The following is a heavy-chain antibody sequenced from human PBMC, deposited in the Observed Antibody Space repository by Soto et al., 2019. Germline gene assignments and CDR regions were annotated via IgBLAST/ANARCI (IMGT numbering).Heavy chain of an antibody. J-gene: IGHJ6*02. V-gene: IGHV1-69*01. D-gene: IGHD3-22*01. Sequence: SVKVSCKASGGTFSSYAISWVRQAPGQGLEWMGGIIPIFGTANYAQKFQGRVTITADESTSTAYMELSSLRSEDTAVYYCARAGGYYYDSSGRYGMDVWGQGTTVTISS. CDR3: ARAGGYYYDSSGRYGMDV. CDR2: IIPIFGTA. CDR1: GGTFSSYA.